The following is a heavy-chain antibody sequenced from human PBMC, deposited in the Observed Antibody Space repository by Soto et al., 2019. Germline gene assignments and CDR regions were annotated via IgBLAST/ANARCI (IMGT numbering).Heavy chain of an antibody. CDR3: ARALSTVTTSRVDY. CDR2: ISFDGSKK. D-gene: IGHD4-17*01. CDR1: GFTSSSYV. V-gene: IGHV3-30-3*01. J-gene: IGHJ4*02. Sequence: PGGSLRLSCGGSGFTSSSYVMHWVRQAPGKGLEWVALISFDGSKKNYADSVKGRFTISRDNSKNTLYLQMNSLRAEDTAVYYCARALSTVTTSRVDYWGQGTLVTAPQ.